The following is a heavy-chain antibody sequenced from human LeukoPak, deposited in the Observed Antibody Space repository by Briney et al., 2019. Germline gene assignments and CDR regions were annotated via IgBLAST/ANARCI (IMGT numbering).Heavy chain of an antibody. Sequence: PGGSLRLSCAASGFTFSSYAMSWVRQAPGKALEWVSAISGSGGSTYYADSVKGRFTISRDNSKNTLYLQMNSLRAEDTAVYYCAKVVVVVPAAMMDYFDYWGQGTLVTVSS. V-gene: IGHV3-23*01. CDR1: GFTFSSYA. CDR2: ISGSGGST. J-gene: IGHJ4*02. D-gene: IGHD2-2*01. CDR3: AKVVVVVPAAMMDYFDY.